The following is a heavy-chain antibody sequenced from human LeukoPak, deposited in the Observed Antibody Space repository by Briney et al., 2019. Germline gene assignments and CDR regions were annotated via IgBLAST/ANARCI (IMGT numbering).Heavy chain of an antibody. CDR2: INAYNGNT. Sequence: GASVKVSCKASGYTFSSYGFSWVRQAPGQGLEWMGWINAYNGNTNYAQNLQGRVTMTTDTSTSTAYMELRSLRSDDTAVYYCARPQGTTLNFDYWGQGTLVTVSS. CDR3: ARPQGTTLNFDY. J-gene: IGHJ4*02. CDR1: GYTFSSYG. V-gene: IGHV1-18*01. D-gene: IGHD1-1*01.